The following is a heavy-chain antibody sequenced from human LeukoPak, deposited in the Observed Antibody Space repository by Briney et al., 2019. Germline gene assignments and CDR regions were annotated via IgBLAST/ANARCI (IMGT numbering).Heavy chain of an antibody. V-gene: IGHV1-46*01. CDR3: AGKGRDDAFDI. Sequence: ASVKVSCKASGYPFTSYYMHWVRQAPGQGLEWMGIINPSGGSTSYAQKFQGRVTMTRDTSTSTVYMELSSLRSEDTAVYYCAGKGRDDAFDIWGQGTMVTVSS. J-gene: IGHJ3*02. CDR1: GYPFTSYY. CDR2: INPSGGST.